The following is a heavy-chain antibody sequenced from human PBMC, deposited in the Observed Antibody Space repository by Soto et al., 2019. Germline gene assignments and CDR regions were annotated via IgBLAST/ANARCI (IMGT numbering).Heavy chain of an antibody. CDR1: GGTFSSYA. D-gene: IGHD1-26*01. CDR3: ARRKWELLLSPYGMDV. V-gene: IGHV1-69*12. CDR2: IIPIFGTA. Sequence: QVQLVQSGAEVKKPGSSVKVSCKASGGTFSSYAISWVRQAPGQGLEWMGGIIPIFGTANYAQKFQGRVTITADESTSRAYMELSSLRSEDTAVYYCARRKWELLLSPYGMDVWGQGTTVTVSS. J-gene: IGHJ6*02.